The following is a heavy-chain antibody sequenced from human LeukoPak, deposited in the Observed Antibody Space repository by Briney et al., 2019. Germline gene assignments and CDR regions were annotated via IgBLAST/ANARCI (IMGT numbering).Heavy chain of an antibody. Sequence: ASVKVSCKAFGYTFTSNYMHWVRQAPGQGPKWMGVISPSGGSTTYAQKFQGRVTLTRDMSTSTDYLELSSLRSEDTAVYYCAREGDNGGLWFGELSGYYYYYMDVWGKGTTVTISS. CDR1: GYTFTSNY. CDR3: AREGDNGGLWFGELSGYYYYYMDV. CDR2: ISPSGGST. J-gene: IGHJ6*03. D-gene: IGHD3-10*01. V-gene: IGHV1-46*01.